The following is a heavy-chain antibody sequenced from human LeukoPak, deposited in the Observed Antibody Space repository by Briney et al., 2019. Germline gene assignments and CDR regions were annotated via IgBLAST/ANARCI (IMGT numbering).Heavy chain of an antibody. CDR3: ARDILALAVAGTGLDY. J-gene: IGHJ4*02. Sequence: GASVKVSCKASGYTFTSYAMHWVRQAPGQRLEWMGWINAGNGNTKYSQKFQGRVTITRDTSASTAYMELSSLRSEDTAVYYCARDILALAVAGTGLDYWGQGTLVTVSS. CDR2: INAGNGNT. V-gene: IGHV1-3*01. CDR1: GYTFTSYA. D-gene: IGHD6-19*01.